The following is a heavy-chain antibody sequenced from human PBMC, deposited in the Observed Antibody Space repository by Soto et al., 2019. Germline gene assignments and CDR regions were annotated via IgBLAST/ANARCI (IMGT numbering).Heavy chain of an antibody. CDR2: IRSKANSYAT. V-gene: IGHV3-73*01. J-gene: IGHJ6*03. Sequence: GGSLRLSCAASGFTFSGSAMHWVRQASGKGLEWVGRIRSKANSYATAYAASVKGRFTISRDDSKNTAYLQMNSLKTEDTAVYYCTGRITYYYYMDVWGKGTTVTVSS. CDR1: GFTFSGSA. CDR3: TGRITYYYYMDV. D-gene: IGHD3-3*01.